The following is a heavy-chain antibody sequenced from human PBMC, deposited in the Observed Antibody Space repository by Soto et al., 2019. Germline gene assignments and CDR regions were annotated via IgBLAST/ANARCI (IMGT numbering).Heavy chain of an antibody. Sequence: ASVKVSCKASGYTFTSYGISWVRQAPGQGPEWMAWISANNGNTNYAQKLQGRVTLTTDTSTGTAYMELRSLRSDDTAVYYCALEKGGYALEPEDHWGHGTLVT. CDR2: ISANNGNT. J-gene: IGHJ4*01. D-gene: IGHD3-16*01. CDR1: GYTFTSYG. V-gene: IGHV1-18*01. CDR3: ALEKGGYALEPEDH.